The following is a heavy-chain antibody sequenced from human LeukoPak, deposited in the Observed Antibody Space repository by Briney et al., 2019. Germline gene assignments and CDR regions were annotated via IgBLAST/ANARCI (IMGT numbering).Heavy chain of an antibody. J-gene: IGHJ4*02. D-gene: IGHD6-19*01. CDR1: GGSFSGYY. CDR3: ARGENPFYSSGFVFDY. CDR2: INHSGST. Sequence: SETLSLTCAVYGGSFSGYYWSWIRQPPGKGLEWIGEINHSGSTNYNPSLKSRVTISVDTSKNQFSLKLSSVTAADTAVYYCARGENPFYSSGFVFDYWGQGTLVTVSS. V-gene: IGHV4-34*01.